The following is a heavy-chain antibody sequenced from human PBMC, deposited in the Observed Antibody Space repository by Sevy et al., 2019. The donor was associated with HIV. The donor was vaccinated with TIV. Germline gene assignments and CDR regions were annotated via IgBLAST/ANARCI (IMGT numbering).Heavy chain of an antibody. J-gene: IGHJ4*02. V-gene: IGHV3-30*04. CDR3: AKDMSSSSRKGLDY. D-gene: IGHD6-6*01. Sequence: GGSLRLSCAASGFTFSSYAMHWVRQAPGKGLEWVAVISYDGSNKYYADSVKGRFTISRDNSKNTLYLQMNSLRAEDTAVYYCAKDMSSSSRKGLDYWGQGTLVTVSS. CDR1: GFTFSSYA. CDR2: ISYDGSNK.